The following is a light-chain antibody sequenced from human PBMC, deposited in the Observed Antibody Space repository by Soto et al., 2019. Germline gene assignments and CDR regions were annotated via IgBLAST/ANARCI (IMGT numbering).Light chain of an antibody. CDR2: GAS. CDR1: QSVTTN. CDR3: QQSYSTPLT. Sequence: ELVMTQSPATLSVSPGERATLSCRASQSVTTNMAWYQQKPGQAPRLLIYGASTRATGIPARFSGSGSGTDFTLTISSLQPEDFATYYCQQSYSTPLTFGGGTKVDIK. J-gene: IGKJ4*01. V-gene: IGKV3-15*01.